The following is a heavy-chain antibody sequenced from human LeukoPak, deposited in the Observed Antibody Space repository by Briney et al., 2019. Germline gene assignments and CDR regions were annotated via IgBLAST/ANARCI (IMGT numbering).Heavy chain of an antibody. CDR2: ISYDGSNK. CDR1: GFTFSSYA. D-gene: IGHD5/OR15-5a*01. CDR3: ARVSETQTYYYYGMEV. J-gene: IGHJ6*02. V-gene: IGHV3-30*04. Sequence: PGGSLRLSCAASGFTFSSYAMHWVRQAPGKGLEGVAVISYDGSNKYYADSVKGRFTISRDNSKNTLYLQMNSLRAEDTAVYYCARVSETQTYYYYGMEVWGQGTTVTVSS.